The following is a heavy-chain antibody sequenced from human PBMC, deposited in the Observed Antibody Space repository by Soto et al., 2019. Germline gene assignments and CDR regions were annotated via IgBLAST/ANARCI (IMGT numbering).Heavy chain of an antibody. CDR1: GFTLSGRS. D-gene: IGHD3-10*01. J-gene: IGHJ6*04. CDR2: IDNAGTDS. CDR3: ARGWFGPDV. Sequence: EVQLVESGGGLVQPGGSLRLSCAASGFTLSGRSMHWVRQAPGKGLVWVSGIDNAGTDSTYADSVKGRFTSSRDNAKNMRYLQMNRLRVEDTAVDYCARGWFGPDVWGKGTTVTVSS. V-gene: IGHV3-74*01.